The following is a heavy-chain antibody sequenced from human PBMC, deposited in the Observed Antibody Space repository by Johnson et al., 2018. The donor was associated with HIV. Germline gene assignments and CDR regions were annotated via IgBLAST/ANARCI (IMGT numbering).Heavy chain of an antibody. Sequence: QVQLVESGGGVVQPGRSLRLSCAASGFIFSSYAIHWVRQAPGKGLEWVVVISYDAKHKYYADSVKGRFTISRDNSKNTLYLQMNSLRVEDTAMYYCARGPILEWLSGDGFDMWGQGTKVTV. CDR2: ISYDAKHK. V-gene: IGHV3-30*04. CDR3: ARGPILEWLSGDGFDM. D-gene: IGHD3-3*01. J-gene: IGHJ3*02. CDR1: GFIFSSYA.